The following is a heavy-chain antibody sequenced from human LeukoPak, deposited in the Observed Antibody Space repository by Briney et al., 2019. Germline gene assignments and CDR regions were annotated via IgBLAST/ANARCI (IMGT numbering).Heavy chain of an antibody. J-gene: IGHJ6*02. CDR2: ISWNSGSI. D-gene: IGHD4-11*01. CDR1: GFTFDDYA. V-gene: IGHV3-9*01. Sequence: GGSLRLSCAASGFTFDDYAMHWVRQAPGKGLEWVSGISWNSGSIDYADSVKGRFTISRDNSKNTLYLQMNSLRAEDTAVYYCASDYSNYYYGMDVWGQGTTVTVSS. CDR3: ASDYSNYYYGMDV.